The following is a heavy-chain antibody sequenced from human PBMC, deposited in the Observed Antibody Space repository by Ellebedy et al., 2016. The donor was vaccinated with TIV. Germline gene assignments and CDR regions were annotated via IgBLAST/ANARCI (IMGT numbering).Heavy chain of an antibody. D-gene: IGHD5-12*01. CDR3: ARAPGYSGYDFDGV. Sequence: SVKVSXXASGYTFTSYGISWVRQAPGQGLEWMGGIIPIFGTANYAQKFQGRVTITADESTSTAYMELSSLRSEDTAVYYCARAPGYSGYDFDGVWGQGTTVTVSS. CDR2: IIPIFGTA. CDR1: GYTFTSYG. V-gene: IGHV1-69*13. J-gene: IGHJ6*02.